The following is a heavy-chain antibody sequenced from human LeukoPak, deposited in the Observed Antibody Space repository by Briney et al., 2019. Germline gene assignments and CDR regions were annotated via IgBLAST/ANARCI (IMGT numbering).Heavy chain of an antibody. CDR2: IWYDGSNK. J-gene: IGHJ3*02. CDR3: ARESTDTAVAFDI. Sequence: GGSLRLSCAASGFTFSSYGMHWVRQAPGKGLGWVAVIWYDGSNKYYADSVKGRFTISRDNSKNTLYLQMNSLRAEDTAVYYCARESTDTAVAFDIWGQGTMVTVSS. CDR1: GFTFSSYG. D-gene: IGHD5-18*01. V-gene: IGHV3-33*01.